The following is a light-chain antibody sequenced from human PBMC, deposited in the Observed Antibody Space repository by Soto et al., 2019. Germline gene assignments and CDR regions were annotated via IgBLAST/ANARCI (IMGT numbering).Light chain of an antibody. J-gene: IGLJ2*01. CDR1: SSNIGSNY. Sequence: QSVLTQPPSASGTPGQRVTISCSGSSSNIGSNYVYWYQQLPGTAPKLLIYRNNQRPSGVPDRFSGSKSGTSASLAISGRRSEEEADYYCAAWDDSRSGVVFGGGTKLTVL. V-gene: IGLV1-47*01. CDR3: AAWDDSRSGVV. CDR2: RNN.